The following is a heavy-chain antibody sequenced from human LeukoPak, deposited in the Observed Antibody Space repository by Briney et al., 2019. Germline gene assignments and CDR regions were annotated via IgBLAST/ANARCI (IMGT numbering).Heavy chain of an antibody. Sequence: SETLSLTCKVSGYPIGLDYYWVWIRQAPGRGLQWIGGFHRGRIQYNSALKSRVTISIDSSKNQFSLKLSSVTAADTAVYYCARGLYLGIVVVTAIPRRRHAFDIWGQGTMVTVSS. CDR2: FHRGRI. CDR3: ARGLYLGIVVVTAIPRRRHAFDI. CDR1: GYPIGLDYY. J-gene: IGHJ3*02. D-gene: IGHD2-21*02. V-gene: IGHV4-38-2*02.